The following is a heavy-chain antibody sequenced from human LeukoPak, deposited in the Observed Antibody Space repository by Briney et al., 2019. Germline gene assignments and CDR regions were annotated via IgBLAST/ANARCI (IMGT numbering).Heavy chain of an antibody. CDR2: IYYSGST. D-gene: IGHD3-10*01. CDR1: GGSISSYY. Sequence: SETLSLTCTVSGGSISSYYWSWIRQPPGEGLEWIGYIYYSGSTNYNPSLKSRVTISVDTSKNQFSLKLSSVTAADTAVYYCARYGSGSKKPYFFDYWGQGTLVTVSS. CDR3: ARYGSGSKKPYFFDY. V-gene: IGHV4-59*01. J-gene: IGHJ4*02.